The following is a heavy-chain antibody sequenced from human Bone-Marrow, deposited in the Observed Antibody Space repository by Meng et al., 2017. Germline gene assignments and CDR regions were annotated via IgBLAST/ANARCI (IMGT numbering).Heavy chain of an antibody. V-gene: IGHV3-21*04. D-gene: IGHD3-22*01. CDR3: ARGTYYYDSSGYYIGDAFDI. J-gene: IGHJ3*02. CDR1: GFTFSSYS. CDR2: ISSSSSYI. Sequence: GESLKISCAASGFTFSSYSMNWVRQAPGKGLEWVSSISSSSSYIYYADSVKGRFTISRDNAKNSLYLQMNSLRAEDTALYYCARGTYYYDSSGYYIGDAFDIWGQGPMVPVSS.